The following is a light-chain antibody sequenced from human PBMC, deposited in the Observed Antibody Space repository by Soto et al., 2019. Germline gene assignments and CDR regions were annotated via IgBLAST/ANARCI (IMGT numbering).Light chain of an antibody. CDR3: CSYAGSYTFV. Sequence: SALTQPRSVSGSPGQSVTISCTGTSSDVGVYNYVSWYQQYPGKAPKIMIYDVSKRPSGVPDRFSGSKSDNTASLTISGLQAEDEADYYCCSYAGSYTFVFGTGTKVTVL. J-gene: IGLJ1*01. V-gene: IGLV2-11*01. CDR1: SSDVGVYNY. CDR2: DVS.